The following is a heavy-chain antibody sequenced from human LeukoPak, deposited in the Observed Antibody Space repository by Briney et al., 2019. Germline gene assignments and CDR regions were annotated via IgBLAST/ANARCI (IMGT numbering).Heavy chain of an antibody. Sequence: TLSLTCTVSGGSISSYYWSWIRQPPGKGLEWIGYIYYSGSTNYNPSLKSRVTISVDTSKNQFSLKLSSVTAADTAVYYCAREGGNSPFDYWGQGTLVTVSS. CDR3: AREGGNSPFDY. V-gene: IGHV4-59*12. J-gene: IGHJ4*02. CDR1: GGSISSYY. CDR2: IYYSGST. D-gene: IGHD4-23*01.